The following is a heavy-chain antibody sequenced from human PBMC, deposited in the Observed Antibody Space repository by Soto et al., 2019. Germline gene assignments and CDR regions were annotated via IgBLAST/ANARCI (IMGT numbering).Heavy chain of an antibody. V-gene: IGHV3-53*04. Sequence: GGSLRLSCAASGFTVSSNYMSWVRQAPGKGLEWVSVIYSGGSTYYADSVKGRFTISRHNSKNTLYFQMNSLRAEDTAVYYCARGSPDWHLHFDYWGQGTLVTVSS. J-gene: IGHJ4*02. D-gene: IGHD3-3*02. CDR2: IYSGGST. CDR1: GFTVSSNY. CDR3: ARGSPDWHLHFDY.